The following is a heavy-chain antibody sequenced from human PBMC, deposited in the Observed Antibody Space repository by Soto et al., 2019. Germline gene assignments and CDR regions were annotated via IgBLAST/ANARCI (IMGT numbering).Heavy chain of an antibody. CDR3: ARDLGIAAAGTDWFDP. V-gene: IGHV3-9*01. J-gene: IGHJ5*02. Sequence: GGSLRLSCAASGFTFSSYDMHWVRQPPGEGLEWVSGLNWNSANIGYADSVKGRFTISRDNAKNSLYLQMNSLRAEDTAVYYCARDLGIAAAGTDWFDPWGQGTLVTVSS. D-gene: IGHD6-13*01. CDR1: GFTFSSYD. CDR2: LNWNSANI.